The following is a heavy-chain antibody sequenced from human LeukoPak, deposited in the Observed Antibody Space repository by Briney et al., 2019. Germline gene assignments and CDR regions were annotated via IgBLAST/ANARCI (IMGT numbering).Heavy chain of an antibody. CDR2: INPSGGST. CDR1: GYTFTSYY. D-gene: IGHD2-2*02. V-gene: IGHV1-46*04. CDR3: ARHEQLYPLCCGMDV. Sequence: ASVKVSCTASGYTFTSYYIHWVRQAPGQGLEWMGIINPSGGSTSYAQKLQGRVTMTRDTSTSTVYMELSSPRSEDTAVYYCARHEQLYPLCCGMDVWGQGTTVTVSS. J-gene: IGHJ6*02.